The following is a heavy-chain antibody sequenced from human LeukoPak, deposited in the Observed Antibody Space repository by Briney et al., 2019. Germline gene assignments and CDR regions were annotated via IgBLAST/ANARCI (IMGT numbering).Heavy chain of an antibody. Sequence: SSETLSLTCAVYGGSFSGYYWSWIRQPPGEGLEWIGEINHSGSTNYNPSLKSRVTISVDTSKNQFSLKLSSVTAADTAVYYCARGDYGDPFYYYYYGMDVWGQGTTVTVSS. J-gene: IGHJ6*02. CDR3: ARGDYGDPFYYYYYGMDV. CDR1: GGSFSGYY. CDR2: INHSGST. V-gene: IGHV4-34*01. D-gene: IGHD4-17*01.